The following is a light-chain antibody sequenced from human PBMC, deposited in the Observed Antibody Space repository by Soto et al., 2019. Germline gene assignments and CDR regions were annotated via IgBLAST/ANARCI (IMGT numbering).Light chain of an antibody. V-gene: IGKV3-20*01. Sequence: EVVLTQSPGTLSLSPGERATLSCRASQSVSSSYLAWYQQKPGQAPRLLIYGASSRATGIPDRFSGSGSGTDFTIIISRLESEDFAVYYCQQYGSSPYTFGQGTKLEIK. CDR1: QSVSSSY. CDR2: GAS. CDR3: QQYGSSPYT. J-gene: IGKJ2*01.